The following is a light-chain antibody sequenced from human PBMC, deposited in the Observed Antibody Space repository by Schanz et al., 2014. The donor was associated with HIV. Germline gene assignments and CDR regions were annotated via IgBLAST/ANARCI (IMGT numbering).Light chain of an antibody. CDR2: DVS. CDR1: SSDVGGYNY. CDR3: CSYAGSYFFWV. J-gene: IGLJ3*02. V-gene: IGLV2-14*03. Sequence: QSALTQPASVSGSPGQSITISCTGTSSDVGGYNYVSWYQHHPGKAPKLMIYDVSNRPSGVSNRFSGSKSGNTASLSISGLQAEDEADYYCCSYAGSYFFWVFGGGTKLTVL.